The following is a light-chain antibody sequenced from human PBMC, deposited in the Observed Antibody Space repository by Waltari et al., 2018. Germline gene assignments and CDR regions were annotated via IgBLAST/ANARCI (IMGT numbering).Light chain of an antibody. CDR3: SSYMDSSTLEL. J-gene: IGLJ2*01. Sequence: QSALTQPASVSGPPGQSITISCTGTSSDIGGYKYVSCYQQVPGKPPKLMIYDVSNRPSGFSGRFSGSKSGNTASLTISGLQAQDEADYFCSSYMDSSTLELFGGGTSLTVL. CDR1: SSDIGGYKY. V-gene: IGLV2-14*03. CDR2: DVS.